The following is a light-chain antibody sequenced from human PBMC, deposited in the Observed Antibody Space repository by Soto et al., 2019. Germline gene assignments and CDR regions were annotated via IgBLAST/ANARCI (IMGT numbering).Light chain of an antibody. CDR3: QQYNNWPPT. Sequence: DIVMTQSPATLSVSPGERATLSCKASQSVSSNLAWYQQKPGQAPRLLIYGASTRATGIPARFSGSGSGAEFTLTISSLQSEDVAVYYCQQYNNWPPTLGQGTKVDIK. CDR2: GAS. V-gene: IGKV3-15*01. J-gene: IGKJ1*01. CDR1: QSVSSN.